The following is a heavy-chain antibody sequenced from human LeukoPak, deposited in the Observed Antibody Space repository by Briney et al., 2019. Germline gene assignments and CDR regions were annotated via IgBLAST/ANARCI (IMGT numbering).Heavy chain of an antibody. J-gene: IGHJ6*04. D-gene: IGHD2-2*01. Sequence: SGGSLRLSCAASGFTFSSYGMHWVRQAPGKGLEWVAVISYDGSNKYYADSVKGRFTISRDNSKNTLYLQMNSLRAEDTAVYYCARALYCSSTSCYEYYYYGMDVWGKGTTVTVSS. CDR1: GFTFSSYG. CDR3: ARALYCSSTSCYEYYYYGMDV. CDR2: ISYDGSNK. V-gene: IGHV3-30*03.